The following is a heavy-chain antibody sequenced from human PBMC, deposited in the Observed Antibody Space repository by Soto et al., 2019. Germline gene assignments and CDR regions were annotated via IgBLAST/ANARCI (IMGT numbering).Heavy chain of an antibody. Sequence: SETLSLTCTVFGGSISSVGYYWSWIRQHPGKGLEWIGYIYYSGSTYYNPSLKSRVTISVDTSKNQFSLKLSSVTAADTAVYYCARTSYDSSGTAADPWGQGTLVTVSS. CDR3: ARTSYDSSGTAADP. J-gene: IGHJ5*02. D-gene: IGHD3-22*01. V-gene: IGHV4-31*03. CDR1: GGSISSVGYY. CDR2: IYYSGST.